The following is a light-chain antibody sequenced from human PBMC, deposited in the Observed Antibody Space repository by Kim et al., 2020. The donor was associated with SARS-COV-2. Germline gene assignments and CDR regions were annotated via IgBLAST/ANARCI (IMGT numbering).Light chain of an antibody. Sequence: DIQMTQSPSTLSASVGDRVTITCRASQSITSWLAWYQQKPGKAPKLLIYDASTLETGVPSRFSGSGSGTEYTLTISSLQPDDSATYDCQQYNSYSPWTFGQGTKVDIK. V-gene: IGKV1-5*01. CDR1: QSITSW. CDR3: QQYNSYSPWT. CDR2: DAS. J-gene: IGKJ1*01.